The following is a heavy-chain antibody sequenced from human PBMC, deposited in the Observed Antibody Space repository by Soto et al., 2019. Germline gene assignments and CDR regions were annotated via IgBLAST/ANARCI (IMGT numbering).Heavy chain of an antibody. Sequence: GGSLRLSCAASGFTFSSYAMHWVRQAPGKGLEWVSAISGSGGSTYYADSVKGRFTISRDNSKNTMYLQMNSLRAEDTAVYYCAKENGFTTSCFDFDTWGKGTRVTFP. V-gene: IGHV3-23*01. CDR2: ISGSGGST. CDR1: GFTFSSYA. CDR3: AKENGFTTSCFDFDT. D-gene: IGHD2-15*01. J-gene: IGHJ4*02.